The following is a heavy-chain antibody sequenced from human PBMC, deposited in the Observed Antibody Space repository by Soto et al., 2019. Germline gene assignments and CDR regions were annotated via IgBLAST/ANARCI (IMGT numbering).Heavy chain of an antibody. Sequence: PSETLSLTCTVSGGSISSGGYYWSWIRQHPGKGLEWIGYIYYSGSTYYNPSLKSRVTISVDTSKNQFSLKLSSVTAADTAVYYCARVTYGGEPRSRYCSGGSCYIWAEEDAFDIWGQGTMVTVSS. CDR1: GGSISSGGYY. V-gene: IGHV4-31*03. CDR3: ARVTYGGEPRSRYCSGGSCYIWAEEDAFDI. J-gene: IGHJ3*02. CDR2: IYYSGST. D-gene: IGHD2-15*01.